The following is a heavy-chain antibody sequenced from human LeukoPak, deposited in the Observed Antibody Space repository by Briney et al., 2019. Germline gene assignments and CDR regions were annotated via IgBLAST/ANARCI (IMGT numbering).Heavy chain of an antibody. CDR1: GYSISSGYY. J-gene: IGHJ6*03. CDR3: ARAPAGPPYYYMDV. CDR2: IYHSGST. V-gene: IGHV4-38-2*02. Sequence: SSETLSLTCTVSGYSISSGYYWGWIRQPPGKGLEWIGSIYHSGSTYYNPSLKSRVTISVDTSKNQFSLKLSSVTAADTAVYYCARAPAGPPYYYMDVWGKGTTVTVSS.